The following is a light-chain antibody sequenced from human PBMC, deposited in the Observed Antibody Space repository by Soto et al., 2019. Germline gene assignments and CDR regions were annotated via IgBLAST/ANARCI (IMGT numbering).Light chain of an antibody. J-gene: IGKJ5*01. V-gene: IGKV1-5*01. Sequence: DIQMTQSPSTLSASVGGGVTVTCRASQTISSWLAWYQQKPGKAPNILIYDTSTLERGVPSRFSGTGAGTEFTLTIDRLQPDDFATYYCQQYHTSSITFGQGTRLEIK. CDR2: DTS. CDR1: QTISSW. CDR3: QQYHTSSIT.